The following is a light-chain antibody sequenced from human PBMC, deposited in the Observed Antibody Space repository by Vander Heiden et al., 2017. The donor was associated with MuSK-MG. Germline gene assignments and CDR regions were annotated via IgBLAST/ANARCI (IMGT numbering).Light chain of an antibody. J-gene: IGKJ3*01. V-gene: IGKV3-11*01. CDR3: QQRNSWPLT. CDR1: QSVSSY. CDR2: DAS. Sequence: EIVLTQSPATLSLSPGERATLSCRASQSVSSYLAWYQQKHGQAPRLLIYDASSRATGIPARFSGSGSGTDFTLTISSLEPEDFAVYYCQQRNSWPLTFGHGTKVDIK.